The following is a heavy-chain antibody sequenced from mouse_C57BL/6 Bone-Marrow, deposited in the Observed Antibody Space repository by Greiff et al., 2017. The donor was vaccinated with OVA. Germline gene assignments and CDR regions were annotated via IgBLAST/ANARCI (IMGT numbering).Heavy chain of an antibody. CDR3: AREGPYGAMDY. V-gene: IGHV1-63*01. D-gene: IGHD1-1*01. Sequence: VQLQESGAELVRPGTSVKMSCKASGYTFTNYWIGWAKQRPGHGLEWIGDIYPGGGYTNYNEKFKGKATLTADKSSSTAYMQFSSLTSEDSAIYYCAREGPYGAMDYWGQGTSVTFSS. CDR1: GYTFTNYW. J-gene: IGHJ4*01. CDR2: IYPGGGYT.